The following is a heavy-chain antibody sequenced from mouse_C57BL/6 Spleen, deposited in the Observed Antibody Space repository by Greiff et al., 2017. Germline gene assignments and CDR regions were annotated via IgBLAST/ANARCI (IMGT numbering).Heavy chain of an antibody. CDR1: GYAFSSYW. Sequence: QVQLKESGAELVKPGASVKISCKASGYAFSSYWMNWVKQRPGKGLEWIGQIYPGDGDTNYNGKFKGKATLTADKSSSTAYMQLSSLTSEDSAVYFCARSSTAAYWGQGTLVTVSA. CDR3: ARSSTAAY. CDR2: IYPGDGDT. V-gene: IGHV1-80*01. J-gene: IGHJ3*01. D-gene: IGHD1-2*01.